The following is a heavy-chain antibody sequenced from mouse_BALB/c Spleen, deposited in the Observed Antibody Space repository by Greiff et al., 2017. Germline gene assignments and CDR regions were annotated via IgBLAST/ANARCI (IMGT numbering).Heavy chain of an antibody. Sequence: EVQLQQSGAELVKPGASVKLSCTASGFNIKDTYMHWVKQRPEQGLEWIGRLDPANGNTKYDPKFQGKATITADTSSNTAYLQLSSLTSEDTAVYYCASFPYRIRCDYWGQGTTLTVSS. CDR3: ASFPYRIRCDY. CDR1: GFNIKDTY. CDR2: LDPANGNT. D-gene: IGHD1-3*01. J-gene: IGHJ2*01. V-gene: IGHV14-3*02.